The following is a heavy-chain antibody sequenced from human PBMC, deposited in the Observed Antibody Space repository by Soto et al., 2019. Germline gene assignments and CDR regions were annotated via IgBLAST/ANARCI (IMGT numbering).Heavy chain of an antibody. D-gene: IGHD3-9*01. Sequence: GGSLRLSCAASGFTFSDYGMHWARPAPGKGPEWVAVISFDGSRTYYADSVEGRFTISRDNAKNSLYLQMNSLRAEDTAVYYCARDRGYDILTGYYHYGMDVSGPGTTVTVSS. CDR1: GFTFSDYG. V-gene: IGHV3-30*03. J-gene: IGHJ6*02. CDR2: ISFDGSRT. CDR3: ARDRGYDILTGYYHYGMDV.